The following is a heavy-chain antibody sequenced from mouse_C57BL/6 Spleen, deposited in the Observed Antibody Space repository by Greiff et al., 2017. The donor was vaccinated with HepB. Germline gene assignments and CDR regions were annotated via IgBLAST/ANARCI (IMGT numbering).Heavy chain of an antibody. J-gene: IGHJ3*01. V-gene: IGHV1-80*01. CDR3: AREGNYYGSSPFAY. D-gene: IGHD1-1*01. CDR2: IYPGDGDT. Sequence: QVQLQQSGAELVKPGASVKISCKASGYAFSSYWMNWVKQRPGKGLEWIGQIYPGDGDTNYNGKFKGKATLTADKSSSTAYMQLSSLPSEDSAVYFCAREGNYYGSSPFAYWGQGTLVTVSA. CDR1: GYAFSSYW.